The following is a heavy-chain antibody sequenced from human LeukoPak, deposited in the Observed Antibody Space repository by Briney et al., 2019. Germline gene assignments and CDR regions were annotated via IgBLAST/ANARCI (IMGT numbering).Heavy chain of an antibody. CDR3: ARNGKPDAFDI. CDR1: GYTFTSYY. Sequence: GASVKVSCKASGYTFTSYYMHWVRQAPGQGLEWMGIINPSGGSTSYAQKFQGRVTMTRDMSTSTVYMELSSLRSEDTAVYYCARNGKPDAFDIWGQGTMVTVSS. V-gene: IGHV1-46*01. D-gene: IGHD1-26*01. CDR2: INPSGGST. J-gene: IGHJ3*02.